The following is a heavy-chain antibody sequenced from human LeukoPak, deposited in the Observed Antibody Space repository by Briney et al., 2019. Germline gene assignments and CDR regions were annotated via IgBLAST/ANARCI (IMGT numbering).Heavy chain of an antibody. Sequence: GGSLRLSCAASGFTFSSYSMKWVRQAPGKGLEWVSYISSSSTIYYADSVKGRFTISRDNAKNSLYLQMNSLRDEDTAVYYCAGPGYTYGYLLDYWGQGTLVTVSS. V-gene: IGHV3-48*02. D-gene: IGHD5-18*01. CDR1: GFTFSSYS. CDR3: AGPGYTYGYLLDY. CDR2: ISSSSTI. J-gene: IGHJ4*02.